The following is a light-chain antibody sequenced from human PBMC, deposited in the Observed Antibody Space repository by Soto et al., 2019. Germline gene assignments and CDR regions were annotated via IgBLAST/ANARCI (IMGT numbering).Light chain of an antibody. V-gene: IGLV2-23*02. CDR3: CSYAGSITLV. Sequence: QSALTQPASVSGSPGQSITISCTGTSSDVGSYNLVSWYQQHPGKAPKLMIYEVSKRPSGVSNRFSGSKSGNTASLTISGLQAEEEADDYCCSYAGSITLVFCGGTKLTVL. J-gene: IGLJ3*02. CDR1: SSDVGSYNL. CDR2: EVS.